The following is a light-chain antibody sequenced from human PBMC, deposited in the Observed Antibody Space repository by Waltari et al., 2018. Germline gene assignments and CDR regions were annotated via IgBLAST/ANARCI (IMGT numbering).Light chain of an antibody. Sequence: DVVMTQSPLSLPVTLGQPASISRRSSQSLVHSDGKTYLNWFQQRPGQSPRRLIYKVFNRDSGVPDRFGGSGSGTDFTLTISRVEADDVAVYYCMQATHWPLTFGQGTKVEIK. CDR2: KVF. CDR3: MQATHWPLT. CDR1: QSLVHSDGKTY. V-gene: IGKV2-30*02. J-gene: IGKJ1*01.